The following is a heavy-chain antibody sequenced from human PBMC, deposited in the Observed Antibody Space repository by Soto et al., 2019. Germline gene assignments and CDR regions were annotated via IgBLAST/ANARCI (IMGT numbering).Heavy chain of an antibody. D-gene: IGHD3-3*01. CDR2: ISWNSGSI. Sequence: EVQLVESGGGLVQPGRSLRLSCAASGFTFDDYARHWIRQAPGKGLEWVSGISWNSGSIGYADSVKGRFSICRENAKNSLYLQMNSLRAEDTALYCCAKDMERHYSYMVVWGKGITITVSS. J-gene: IGHJ6*03. CDR1: GFTFDDYA. CDR3: AKDMERHYSYMVV. V-gene: IGHV3-9*01.